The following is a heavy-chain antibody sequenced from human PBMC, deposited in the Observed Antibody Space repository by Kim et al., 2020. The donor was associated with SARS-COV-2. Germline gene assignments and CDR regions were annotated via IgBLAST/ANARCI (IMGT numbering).Heavy chain of an antibody. V-gene: IGHV4-38-2*02. CDR3: VTYVVDPRLRLDP. J-gene: IGHJ5*02. Sequence: SETLSLSCSASDNSMKSNSLWGWIRQPPGRGLEWIGSISHSGTTYYNPSLKSRISVSMDVSEKRFSLRLSTGTATDTAGYYWVTYVVDPRLRLDPWGQGT. D-gene: IGHD2-15*01. CDR2: ISHSGTT. CDR1: DNSMKSNSL.